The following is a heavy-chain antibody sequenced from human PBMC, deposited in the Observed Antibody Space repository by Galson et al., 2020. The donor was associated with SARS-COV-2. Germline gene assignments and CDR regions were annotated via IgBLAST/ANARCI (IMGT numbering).Heavy chain of an antibody. CDR3: MRSHSSSWYSPNFYYGLDV. V-gene: IGHV4-39*07. CDR2: IYYSGGT. D-gene: IGHD6-13*01. CDR1: GGSISSGSYY. J-gene: IGHJ6*02. Sequence: SETLYLTCTVSGGSISSGSYYWGWIRQSPGKGLEWIASIYYSGGTNYNPSLNSRVTVSVDTSKNQFSLKLSSVTAADTAVYYCMRSHSSSWYSPNFYYGLDVWGQGTKVTVSS.